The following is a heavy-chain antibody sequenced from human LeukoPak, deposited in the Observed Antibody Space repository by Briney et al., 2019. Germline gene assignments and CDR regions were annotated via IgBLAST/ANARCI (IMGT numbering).Heavy chain of an antibody. D-gene: IGHD3-16*01. Sequence: PGGSLTLSCAASGFTFSSYSMNWVRQAPGKGLEWVSSISSSSSYIYYADSVKGRFTISRDNAKNSLYLQMNSLRAEDTAVYYCARDLRGGAFQHWGQGTLVTVSS. CDR3: ARDLRGGAFQH. CDR1: GFTFSSYS. CDR2: ISSSSSYI. J-gene: IGHJ1*01. V-gene: IGHV3-21*01.